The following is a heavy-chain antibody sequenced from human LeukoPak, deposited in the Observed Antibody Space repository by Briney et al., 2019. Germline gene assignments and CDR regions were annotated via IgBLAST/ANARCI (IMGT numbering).Heavy chain of an antibody. D-gene: IGHD2-2*01. Sequence: PGGSLRLSCAASKFTFSNYEMNWVRQAPGKGLQWVSYISTSGDTTFYADSVKGRFTISRVNANNSLYIQMNSLRAEDTALYFCARIIPEGPVTHDYWGQGTLVTVSS. J-gene: IGHJ4*02. CDR1: KFTFSNYE. V-gene: IGHV3-48*03. CDR2: ISTSGDTT. CDR3: ARIIPEGPVTHDY.